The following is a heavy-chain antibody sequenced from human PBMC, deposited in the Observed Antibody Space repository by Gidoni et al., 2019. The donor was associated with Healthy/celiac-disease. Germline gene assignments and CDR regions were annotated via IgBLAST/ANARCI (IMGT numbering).Heavy chain of an antibody. J-gene: IGHJ6*02. D-gene: IGHD6-19*01. CDR1: GFPFSSYG. Sequence: QVQLVESGGGVVQPGRSLRLSCAASGFPFSSYGLHWVRQAPGKGLEWVAVISYDGSNKYYADSVKGRFTISRDNSKNTLYLQMNSLRAEDTAVYYCAKGVYSSGWLNYYYGMDVWGQGTTVTVSS. CDR2: ISYDGSNK. V-gene: IGHV3-30*18. CDR3: AKGVYSSGWLNYYYGMDV.